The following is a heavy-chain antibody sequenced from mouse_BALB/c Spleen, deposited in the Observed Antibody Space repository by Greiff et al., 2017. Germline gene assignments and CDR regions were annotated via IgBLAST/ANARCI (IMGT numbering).Heavy chain of an antibody. V-gene: IGHV1-7*01. CDR3: ARSGGDYYAMDY. CDR1: GYTFTSYW. J-gene: IGHJ4*01. Sequence: QVQLKQSGAELAKPGASVKMSCKASGYTFTSYWIHWVKQRPGQGLEWIGYINPSTGYTEYNQKFKDKATLTADKSSSTAYMQLSSLTSEDSAVYYCARSGGDYYAMDYWGQGTSVTVSS. CDR2: INPSTGYT. D-gene: IGHD1-1*02.